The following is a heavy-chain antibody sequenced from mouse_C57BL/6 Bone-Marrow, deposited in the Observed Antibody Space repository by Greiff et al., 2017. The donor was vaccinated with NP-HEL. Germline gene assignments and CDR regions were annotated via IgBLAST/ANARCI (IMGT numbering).Heavy chain of an antibody. D-gene: IGHD1-1*01. CDR2: IYPGDGDT. J-gene: IGHJ2*01. CDR3: AVYGGGY. CDR1: GYAFSSSW. Sequence: QVQLKESGPELVKPGASVKISCKASGYAFSSSWMNWVKQRPGKGLEWIGRIYPGDGDTNYNGKFKGKATLTADKSSSTAYMQLSSLTSEDSAVYFCAVYGGGYWGQGTTLTVSS. V-gene: IGHV1-82*01.